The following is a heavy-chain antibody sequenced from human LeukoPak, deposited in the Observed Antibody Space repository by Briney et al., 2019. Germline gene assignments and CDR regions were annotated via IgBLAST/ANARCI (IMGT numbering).Heavy chain of an antibody. D-gene: IGHD6-13*01. CDR2: IYNSGST. CDR1: GGSIGRDY. Sequence: PSETLSLTCTVSGGSIGRDYWSWIRQPPGKGLEWIWYIYNSGSTNYNPSLKSRVTISVDTSKNQFSLKLNSVTAADSAMYYCARSQNVATATGWFDLWGQGTLVTVSS. CDR3: ARSQNVATATGWFDL. J-gene: IGHJ5*02. V-gene: IGHV4-59*01.